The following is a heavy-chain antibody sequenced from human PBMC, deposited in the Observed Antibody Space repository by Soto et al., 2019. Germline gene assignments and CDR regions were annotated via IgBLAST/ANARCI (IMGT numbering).Heavy chain of an antibody. Sequence: PSETLSLTCAVSGGSFSGSYWTWIRQPPGKGLEWIGEISHTGGTTYNPSLMSRVTMSVDTSKNQFSLKLRSVTAADTAVFYCARGRSSVPIFGEVRYGLDVWGQGTTVTVS. CDR2: ISHTGGT. CDR3: ARGRSSVPIFGEVRYGLDV. V-gene: IGHV4-34*01. CDR1: GGSFSGSY. D-gene: IGHD3-3*01. J-gene: IGHJ6*02.